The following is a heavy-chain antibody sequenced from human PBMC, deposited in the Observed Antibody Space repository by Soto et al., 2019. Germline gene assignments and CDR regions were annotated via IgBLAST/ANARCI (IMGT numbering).Heavy chain of an antibody. CDR1: GGSFSGYY. J-gene: IGHJ6*02. CDR3: ASGSYNWNYPWRVKVYYGMDV. D-gene: IGHD1-7*01. CDR2: INHSGST. Sequence: SETLSLTCAVYGGSFSGYYWSWIRQPPGKGLEWIGEINHSGSTNYNPSLKSRVTISVDTSKNQFSLRLSSVTAADTAVYYCASGSYNWNYPWRVKVYYGMDVWGQGTTVTVSS. V-gene: IGHV4-34*01.